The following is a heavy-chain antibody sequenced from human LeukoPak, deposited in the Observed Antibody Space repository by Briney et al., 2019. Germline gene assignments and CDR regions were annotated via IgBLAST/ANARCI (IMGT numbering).Heavy chain of an antibody. CDR2: ISYDGSNK. D-gene: IGHD5-18*01. CDR1: GFTFSSYG. V-gene: IGHV3-30*18. CDR3: AKGEYSYGLGYAFDI. J-gene: IGHJ3*02. Sequence: GGSLRLSCAASGFTFSSYGMHWVRQAPGKGLEWVAVISYDGSNKYYADSVKGRFTISRDNSKNTLYLQMNSLRAEDTAVYYCAKGEYSYGLGYAFDIWGQGTMVTVSS.